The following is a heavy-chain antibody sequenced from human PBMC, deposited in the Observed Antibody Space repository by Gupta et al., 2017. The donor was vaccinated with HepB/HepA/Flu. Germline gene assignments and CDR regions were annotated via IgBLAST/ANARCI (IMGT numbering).Heavy chain of an antibody. Sequence: QVQLQQWGAGLLKPSETLSLTCAVYGGSFSGYYWSWIRQPPGKGLEWIGEINHSGSTNYNPSLKSRVTISVDTSKNQFSLKLSSVTAADTAVYYCARLPAVLYYYYYMDVWGKGTTVTVSS. V-gene: IGHV4-34*01. CDR2: INHSGST. D-gene: IGHD2-2*01. CDR1: GGSFSGYY. CDR3: ARLPAVLYYYYYMDV. J-gene: IGHJ6*03.